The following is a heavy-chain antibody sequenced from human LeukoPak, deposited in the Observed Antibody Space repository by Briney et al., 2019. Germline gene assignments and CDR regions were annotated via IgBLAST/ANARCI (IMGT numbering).Heavy chain of an antibody. CDR1: GYAFTSYG. V-gene: IGHV1-18*01. J-gene: IGHJ4*02. CDR3: ATSRAYYDSSGYYYFDY. Sequence: ASVKVSCKASGYAFTSYGISWVRQAPGQGLEWMGWISAYNGNTNYAQKLQGRVTMTTDTSTSTAYMELRSLRSDDTAVYYCATSRAYYDSSGYYYFDYWGQGTLVTVSS. D-gene: IGHD3-22*01. CDR2: ISAYNGNT.